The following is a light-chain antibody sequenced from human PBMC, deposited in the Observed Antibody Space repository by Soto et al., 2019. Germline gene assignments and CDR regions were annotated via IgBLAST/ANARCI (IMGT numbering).Light chain of an antibody. Sequence: QPVLTQSSSASASQGSSVKLTCTLSSGHSSYIIAWHQQQPGKAPRSLMKLEGSGSYNKGSGVPDRFSGSSSGADRYLTISNLQFEDEADYYCETWDSNTRVFGGGTQLTVL. J-gene: IGLJ3*02. CDR1: SGHSSYI. CDR2: LEGSGSY. V-gene: IGLV4-60*02. CDR3: ETWDSNTRV.